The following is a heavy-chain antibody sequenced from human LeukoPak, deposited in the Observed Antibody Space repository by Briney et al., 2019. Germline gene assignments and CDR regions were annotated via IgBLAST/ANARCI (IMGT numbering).Heavy chain of an antibody. J-gene: IGHJ6*03. Sequence: PGGSLRLSCAASGFTFSSYWMSWVRQAPGKGLEWVANIKQDGSEKYYVDSVKGRFTISRDNAKKSLYLQMNSLRAEDTAVYYCARHRTNILLWRYYYMDVWGKGTTVTVSS. V-gene: IGHV3-7*01. D-gene: IGHD5-18*01. CDR1: GFTFSSYW. CDR3: ARHRTNILLWRYYYMDV. CDR2: IKQDGSEK.